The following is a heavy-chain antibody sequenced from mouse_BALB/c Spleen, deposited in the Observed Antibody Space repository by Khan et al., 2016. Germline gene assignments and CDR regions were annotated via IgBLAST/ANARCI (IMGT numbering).Heavy chain of an antibody. CDR2: IWAGGST. V-gene: IGHV2-9*02. CDR1: GFSLTTSG. Sequence: VQLQESGPGLVAPSQSLSITCTVSGFSLTTSGVHWIRQPPGKGLDWLGVIWAGGSTDYNSALMSRLTITKDNSQNQVFLKMNSLQTDDTALYYCARDVQDYDAWFASWGQGTLVTVSA. J-gene: IGHJ3*01. D-gene: IGHD2-4*01. CDR3: ARDVQDYDAWFAS.